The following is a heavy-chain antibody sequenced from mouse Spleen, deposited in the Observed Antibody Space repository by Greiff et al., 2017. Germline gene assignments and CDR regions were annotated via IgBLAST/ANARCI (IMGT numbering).Heavy chain of an antibody. CDR2: IRNKANNHAT. V-gene: IGHV6-6*01. J-gene: IGHJ1*01. CDR3: TRSLTVYWYFDV. D-gene: IGHD4-1*01. Sequence: EVQVVESGGGLVQPGGSMKLSCAASGFTFSDAWMDWVRQSPEKGLEWVAEIRNKANNHATYYAESVKGRFTISRDDSKSSVYLQMNSLRAEDTGIYYCTRSLTVYWYFDVWGAGTTVTVSS. CDR1: GFTFSDAW.